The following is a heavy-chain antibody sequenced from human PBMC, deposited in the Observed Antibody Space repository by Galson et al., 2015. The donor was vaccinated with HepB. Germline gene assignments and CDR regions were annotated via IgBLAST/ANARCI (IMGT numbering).Heavy chain of an antibody. D-gene: IGHD6-19*01. CDR1: GFTFSGSA. V-gene: IGHV3-73*01. CDR2: IRSKANSYAT. J-gene: IGHJ4*02. CDR3: TRSGGGSGWYNY. Sequence: LKLSCAASGFTFSGSAMHWVRQASGKGLEWVGRIRSKANSYATAYAASVKGRFTISRDDSKNTAYLQMNSLKTEDTAVYYCTRSGGGSGWYNYWGQGTLVTVSS.